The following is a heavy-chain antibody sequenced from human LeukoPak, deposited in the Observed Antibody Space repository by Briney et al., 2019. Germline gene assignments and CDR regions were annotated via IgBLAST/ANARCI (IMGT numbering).Heavy chain of an antibody. CDR3: ARDKNYYYDY. CDR2: ISGSGGST. Sequence: GGSLRLSCAASGFTFSSYGMSWVRQAPGKGLEWVSAISGSGGSTYYADSVKGRFTISRDNAKNSLYLQMNSLRAEDTAVYYCARDKNYYYDYWGQGTLVTVSS. D-gene: IGHD1-7*01. CDR1: GFTFSSYG. V-gene: IGHV3-23*01. J-gene: IGHJ4*02.